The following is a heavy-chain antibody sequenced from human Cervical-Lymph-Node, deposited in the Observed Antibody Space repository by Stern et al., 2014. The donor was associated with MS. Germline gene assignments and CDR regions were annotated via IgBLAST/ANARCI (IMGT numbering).Heavy chain of an antibody. CDR2: IYPGDSDT. V-gene: IGHV5-51*03. Sequence: VQLVESGAEVKKPGESLKISCKGSGYSFSNFWIGWVRQMPGKGLEWMGIIYPGDSDTKYSPSFQGQVTISAAKYISTAYLQWSSLKASDTAIYYCAKTLSGGSRYFDLWGRGTLVTVSS. J-gene: IGHJ2*01. D-gene: IGHD3-16*01. CDR3: AKTLSGGSRYFDL. CDR1: GYSFSNFW.